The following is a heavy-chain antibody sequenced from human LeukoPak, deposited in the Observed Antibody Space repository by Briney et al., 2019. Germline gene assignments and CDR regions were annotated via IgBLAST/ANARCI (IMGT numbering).Heavy chain of an antibody. V-gene: IGHV3-23*01. J-gene: IGHJ4*02. CDR3: AKYLVGAGLVGRTNFDL. D-gene: IGHD1-26*01. CDR1: GFTFSSYA. CDR2: ISGSGGST. Sequence: GGSLRLSCAASGFTFSSYAMSWVRQAPGKGLEWVSTISGSGGSTNYAGSVKDRFTISRDNSNNTLHLQMNSLRVEDTAVYYCAKYLVGAGLVGRTNFDLWGQGTLVTVSS.